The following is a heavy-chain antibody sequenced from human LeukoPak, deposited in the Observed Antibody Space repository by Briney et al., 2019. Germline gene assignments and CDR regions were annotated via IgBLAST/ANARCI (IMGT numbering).Heavy chain of an antibody. Sequence: SETLSLTCTVSGGSISSGGYYWSWIRQHPGKGLEWIGYIYYSGSTYYNPSLKSRVTISVDTSKNQFSLKLSSVTAADTAVYYCARAGYCSGESCYGTTYFDYWGQGTLVTVSS. D-gene: IGHD2-15*01. V-gene: IGHV4-31*03. CDR1: GGSISSGGYY. CDR2: IYYSGST. CDR3: ARAGYCSGESCYGTTYFDY. J-gene: IGHJ4*02.